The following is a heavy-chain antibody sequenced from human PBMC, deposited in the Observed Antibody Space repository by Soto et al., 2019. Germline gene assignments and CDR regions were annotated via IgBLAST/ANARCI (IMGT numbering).Heavy chain of an antibody. J-gene: IGHJ6*02. CDR2: IIPIFGTA. Sequence: QVQLVQSGAEVKKPGSSVKVSCKASGGTFSSYAISWVRQAPGQGLEWMGGIIPIFGTANYAQKFQGRVTITADESTSTAYMELSSLRSEDTAVYYCARGSYDILTGAGARYYYYGMDVWGQGTTVTVSS. CDR1: GGTFSSYA. V-gene: IGHV1-69*01. D-gene: IGHD3-9*01. CDR3: ARGSYDILTGAGARYYYYGMDV.